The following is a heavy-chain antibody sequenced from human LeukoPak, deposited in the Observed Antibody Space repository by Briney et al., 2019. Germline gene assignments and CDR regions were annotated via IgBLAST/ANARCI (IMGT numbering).Heavy chain of an antibody. CDR1: GFTFSSYG. J-gene: IGHJ5*02. Sequence: GRSLRLSCAASGFTFSSYGMHWVRQAPGKGLEWVAVISYDGSNKYYADSVKGRFTISRDNSKNTLYLQMNSLRAGDTAVYYCAKARSGGYNWFDPWGQGTLVTVSS. V-gene: IGHV3-30*18. D-gene: IGHD3-3*01. CDR3: AKARSGGYNWFDP. CDR2: ISYDGSNK.